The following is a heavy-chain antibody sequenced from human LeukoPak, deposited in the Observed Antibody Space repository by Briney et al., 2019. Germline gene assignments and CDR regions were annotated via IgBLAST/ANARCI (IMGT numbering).Heavy chain of an antibody. CDR1: GGSISSYY. V-gene: IGHV4-59*01. CDR2: IYYSGST. CDR3: ASRSTVTLGRGAFDI. D-gene: IGHD4-17*01. J-gene: IGHJ3*02. Sequence: SETLSLTCTVSGGSISSYYWSWIRQPPGKGLEWIGYIYYSGSTNYNPSLKSRVTISVDTSKNQFSLKLSSVTAADTAVYYCASRSTVTLGRGAFDIWGQGTMVTVSS.